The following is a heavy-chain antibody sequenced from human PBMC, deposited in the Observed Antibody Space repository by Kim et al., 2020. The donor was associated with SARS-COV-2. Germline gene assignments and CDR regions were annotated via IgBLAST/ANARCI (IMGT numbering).Heavy chain of an antibody. J-gene: IGHJ4*02. D-gene: IGHD3-3*01. Sequence: GGSLRLSCAASGFTFSSYEMNWVRQAPGKGLEWVSYISSSGSTIYYADSVKGRFTISRDNAKNSLYLQMNSLRAEDTAVYYCARTLLDYDFWSGYYFGYWGQGTLVTVSS. CDR3: ARTLLDYDFWSGYYFGY. CDR2: ISSSGSTI. CDR1: GFTFSSYE. V-gene: IGHV3-48*03.